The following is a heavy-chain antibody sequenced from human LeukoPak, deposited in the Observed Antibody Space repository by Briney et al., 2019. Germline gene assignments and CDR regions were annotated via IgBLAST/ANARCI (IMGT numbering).Heavy chain of an antibody. CDR3: AGGKYYDILTGYYIRDY. CDR1: GGSISSGGYS. D-gene: IGHD3-9*01. Sequence: PSETLSLTCAVSGGSISSGGYSWSWIRQPPGKGLEWIGYIYHSGSTYYNPSLKSRVTISVDRSKNQFSLKLSSVTAADTAVYCCAGGKYYDILTGYYIRDYWGQGTLVTVSS. J-gene: IGHJ4*02. V-gene: IGHV4-30-2*01. CDR2: IYHSGST.